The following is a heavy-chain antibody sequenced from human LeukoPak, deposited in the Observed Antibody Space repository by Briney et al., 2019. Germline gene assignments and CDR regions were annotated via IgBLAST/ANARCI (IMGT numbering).Heavy chain of an antibody. D-gene: IGHD6-13*01. J-gene: IGHJ6*02. V-gene: IGHV4-4*07. CDR2: IYTSGST. Sequence: SETLSPTCTVSGGSISSYYWSWIRQPAGKGLEWIGRIYTSGSTNYNPSLKSRVTMSVDTSKNQFSLKLSSVTAADTAVYYCAKGVSSSWYFPHYYGMDVWGQGTTVTVSS. CDR1: GGSISSYY. CDR3: AKGVSSSWYFPHYYGMDV.